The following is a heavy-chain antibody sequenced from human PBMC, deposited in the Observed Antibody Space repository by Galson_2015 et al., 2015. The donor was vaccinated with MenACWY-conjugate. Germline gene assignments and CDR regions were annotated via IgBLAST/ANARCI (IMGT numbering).Heavy chain of an antibody. CDR3: AADLEWLLTGSYYMDV. V-gene: IGHV1-58*01. CDR1: GFTFTSSA. Sequence: SVKVSCKASGFTFTSSAVQWVRQARGQRLEWIGWIVVGSGNTNYAQKVQERVTITRDMSTSTAYMELSSLRSEDTAVYYCAADLEWLLTGSYYMDVWGKGTTVTVSS. J-gene: IGHJ6*03. CDR2: IVVGSGNT. D-gene: IGHD3-3*01.